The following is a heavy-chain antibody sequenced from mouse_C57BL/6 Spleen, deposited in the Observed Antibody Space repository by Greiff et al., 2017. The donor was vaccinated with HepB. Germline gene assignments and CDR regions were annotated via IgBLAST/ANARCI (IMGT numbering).Heavy chain of an antibody. CDR2: FYPGSGSI. J-gene: IGHJ1*03. CDR3: ARHAKSPYDGSSDWYFDV. D-gene: IGHD1-1*01. V-gene: IGHV1-62-2*01. Sequence: QVQLQQSGAELVKPGASVKLSCKASGYTFTEYTIHWVKQRSGQGLEWIGWFYPGSGSIKYNEKFKDKATLTADKSSSTVYMELSRLTSDDSAVYFCARHAKSPYDGSSDWYFDVWGTGTTVTVSS. CDR1: GYTFTEYT.